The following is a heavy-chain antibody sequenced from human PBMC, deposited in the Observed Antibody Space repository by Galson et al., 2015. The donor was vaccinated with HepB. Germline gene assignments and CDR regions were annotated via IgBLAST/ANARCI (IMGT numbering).Heavy chain of an antibody. D-gene: IGHD3-10*01. J-gene: IGHJ4*02. Sequence: SLRLSCAASGFTFSGSAMHWVRQASGKGLEWVSAISGSGDSTNYADSVKGRFTISRDNSKNTLYLQMNSLRAEDTAVYYCAKVAVSLWFGDVTGYYFDYWGQGTLVTVSS. CDR1: GFTFSGSA. V-gene: IGHV3-23*01. CDR3: AKVAVSLWFGDVTGYYFDY. CDR2: ISGSGDST.